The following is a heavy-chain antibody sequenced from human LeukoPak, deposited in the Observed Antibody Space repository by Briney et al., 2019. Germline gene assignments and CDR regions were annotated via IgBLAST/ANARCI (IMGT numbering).Heavy chain of an antibody. D-gene: IGHD3-10*01. J-gene: IGHJ4*02. CDR2: ISAYNGNT. CDR1: RYTFTSYV. CDR3: ARDCYYGSGSYYNACGY. Sequence: APVKVSCMASRYTFTSYVISWVRQAPGQGLEWMGWISAYNGNTNYAQKLQGRVTITTDTSTSTAYMELRSLRSDDTAVYYCARDCYYGSGSYYNACGYWGQGTLVTVSS. V-gene: IGHV1-18*01.